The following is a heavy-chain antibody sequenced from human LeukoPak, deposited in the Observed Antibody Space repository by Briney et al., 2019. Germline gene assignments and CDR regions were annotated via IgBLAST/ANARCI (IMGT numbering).Heavy chain of an antibody. CDR1: GGTFSSYA. J-gene: IGHJ5*02. CDR3: AREYSSWPVTTYLNWFDP. CDR2: IIPIFGTA. Sequence: VKVSCKASGGTFSSYAISWVRQAPGQGLEWVGGIIPIFGTANYAQKFQGRVTITTDESTSTAYMELSSLRSEDTAVYYCAREYSSWPVTTYLNWFDPWGQGTLVTVSS. D-gene: IGHD4-17*01. V-gene: IGHV1-69*05.